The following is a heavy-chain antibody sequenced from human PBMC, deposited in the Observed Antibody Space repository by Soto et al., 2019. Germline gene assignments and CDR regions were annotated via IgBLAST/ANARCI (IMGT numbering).Heavy chain of an antibody. D-gene: IGHD4-17*01. CDR2: IYHSGST. CDR1: GGSISSGGYS. Sequence: SETLSLTCAVSGGSISSGGYSWSWIRQPPGKGLEWIGYIYHSGSTYYNPSLKSRVTISVDRSKNQFSLKLSSVTAADTAVYYCARVLEGYGGNSEWFDPWGQGTLVTVSS. CDR3: ARVLEGYGGNSEWFDP. J-gene: IGHJ5*02. V-gene: IGHV4-30-2*01.